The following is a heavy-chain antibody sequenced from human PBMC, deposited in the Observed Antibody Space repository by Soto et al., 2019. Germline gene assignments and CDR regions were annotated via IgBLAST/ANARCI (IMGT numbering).Heavy chain of an antibody. CDR3: AREGGPGFGELLV. CDR2: ISDSGGYI. J-gene: IGHJ4*02. V-gene: IGHV3-21*01. CDR1: GFTFSSYS. D-gene: IGHD3-10*01. Sequence: GGSLRLSCAASGFTFSSYSMDWVRQAPGKGLEWVSSISDSGGYIYYADSVKGRFTISRANAKNSLFLQMDSLRVEDTAVYYCAREGGPGFGELLVWGQGALVTVSS.